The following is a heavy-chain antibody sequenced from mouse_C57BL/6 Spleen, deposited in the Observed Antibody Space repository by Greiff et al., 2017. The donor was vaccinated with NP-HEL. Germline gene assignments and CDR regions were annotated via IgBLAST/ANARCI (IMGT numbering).Heavy chain of an antibody. CDR1: GFNIKNTY. V-gene: IGHV14-3*01. CDR3: ARMGTTVVGDYAMDY. J-gene: IGHJ4*01. Sequence: VQLKESVAELVRPGASVKLSCTASGFNIKNTYMHWVKQRPEQGLEWIGRIDPANGNTKYAPKFQGKATITADTSSNTAYLQLSSLTSEDTAIYYCARMGTTVVGDYAMDYWGQGTSVTVSS. D-gene: IGHD1-1*01. CDR2: IDPANGNT.